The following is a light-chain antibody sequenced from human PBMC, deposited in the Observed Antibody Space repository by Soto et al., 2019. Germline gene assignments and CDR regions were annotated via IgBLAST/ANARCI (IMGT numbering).Light chain of an antibody. CDR1: QSINNW. Sequence: IQMTQSPSTLSAFVGDRVTITCRASQSINNWLAWYQKKPGKAPKALIYDVSTLESGVPSRFSGSGSGTEFTLTISSLQPDDFATYYCQHFNSYWTFGQGTKVDIK. V-gene: IGKV1-5*01. CDR2: DVS. CDR3: QHFNSYWT. J-gene: IGKJ1*01.